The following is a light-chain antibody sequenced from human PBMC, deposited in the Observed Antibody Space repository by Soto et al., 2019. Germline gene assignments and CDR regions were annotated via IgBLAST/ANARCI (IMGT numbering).Light chain of an antibody. CDR1: SSDVGGYNY. CDR2: DVS. V-gene: IGLV2-14*01. J-gene: IGLJ1*01. CDR3: SSYTSSSTRV. Sequence: QSALTQPASVSGSPGQSITISCTGTSSDVGGYNYISWYQQHPGKAPKLMIYDVSNRPSAVSSRFSGSKSVNTASLTISVLQAEDESDYYCSSYTSSSTRVFGTGTKVTVL.